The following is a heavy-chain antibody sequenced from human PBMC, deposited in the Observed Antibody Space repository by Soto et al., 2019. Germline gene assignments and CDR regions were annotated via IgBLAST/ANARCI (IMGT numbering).Heavy chain of an antibody. Sequence: VQLVQSGAEVKKPGASVKVSCDASGYPFSAFDINWVRHVGGQGLEWMGWMNPESVDTAFAQRGHDIITMTRSTSISTAYMELSRLTSEDTAVYFCVRQPGGVATPGDDYWGQGTLVTVSS. V-gene: IGHV1-8*01. CDR1: GYPFSAFD. J-gene: IGHJ4*02. D-gene: IGHD2-15*01. CDR2: MNPESVDT. CDR3: VRQPGGVATPGDDY.